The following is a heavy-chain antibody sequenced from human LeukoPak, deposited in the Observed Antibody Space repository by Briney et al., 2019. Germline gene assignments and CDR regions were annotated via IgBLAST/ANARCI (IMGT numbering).Heavy chain of an antibody. J-gene: IGHJ4*02. D-gene: IGHD4-17*01. V-gene: IGHV3-30*02. CDR3: AKDGGDYY. CDR1: EFTFSDLG. CDR2: IRFDGSAK. Sequence: SGGSLRLSCAASEFTFSDLGMHWIRQTPGKGLEWLAFIRFDGSAKFYAASVKGRFSISRDNSRNTLFLQMNSLRIEDTAVYHCAKDGGDYYWGQGALVTVSS.